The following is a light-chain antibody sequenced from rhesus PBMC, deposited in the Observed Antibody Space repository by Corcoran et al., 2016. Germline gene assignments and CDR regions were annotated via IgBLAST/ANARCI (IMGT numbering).Light chain of an antibody. CDR3: RRGFGTPFS. Sequence: DIQMTQSPSSLSASVGDRVTITCRASENVNSYLNWYQQKPGKAPKLLSYKASTLQSGVPSRFGGSGSGTEYTFAVGSLPPEDVAAYCCRRGFGTPFSFGQGTKVEIK. J-gene: IGKJ2*01. CDR2: KAS. CDR1: ENVNSY. V-gene: IGKV1-74*01.